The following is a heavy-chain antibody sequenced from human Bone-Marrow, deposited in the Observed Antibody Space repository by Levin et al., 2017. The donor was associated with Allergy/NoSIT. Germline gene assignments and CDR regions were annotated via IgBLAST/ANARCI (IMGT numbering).Heavy chain of an antibody. CDR3: SKDTYTSLYFHGFDV. CDR1: GFTFGDYA. Sequence: SCAASGFTFGDYAMNWVRQAPGKGLEWVSGISWNGGNLGYADSVKGRFTISRDNDKNTLYLQMNSLRPEDSALYFCSKDTYTSLYFHGFDVWGKGTTVTVSS. D-gene: IGHD3-16*01. CDR2: ISWNGGNL. J-gene: IGHJ6*04. V-gene: IGHV3-9*01.